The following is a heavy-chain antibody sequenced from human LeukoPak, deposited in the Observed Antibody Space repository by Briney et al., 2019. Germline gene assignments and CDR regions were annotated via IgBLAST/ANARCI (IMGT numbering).Heavy chain of an antibody. Sequence: ASVKVSCKASGYTFTSFAMHWVRQAPGQGLEWMGWINAGNGNRKYSQKFLGRVTIPWDTSASTAYMELSSLKSEDTAVYYCAREASISGGSYYLVWGQGTLVTVSS. CDR1: GYTFTSFA. CDR2: INAGNGNR. V-gene: IGHV1-3*01. D-gene: IGHD1-26*01. CDR3: AREASISGGSYYLV. J-gene: IGHJ4*02.